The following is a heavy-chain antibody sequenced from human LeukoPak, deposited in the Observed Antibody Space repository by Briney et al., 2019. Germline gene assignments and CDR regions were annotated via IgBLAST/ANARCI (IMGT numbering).Heavy chain of an antibody. CDR2: ISGSGGST. V-gene: IGHV3-23*01. CDR1: GFTFSSYV. Sequence: GGSLRLSCAAPGFTFSSYVMSWVRQAPGKGLEWVSTISGSGGSTYYADSVKGRFTVSRDNSKNTLYLQLNSLRADDTAVYYCAKGQDYWGQGTLVTVSS. J-gene: IGHJ4*02. CDR3: AKGQDY.